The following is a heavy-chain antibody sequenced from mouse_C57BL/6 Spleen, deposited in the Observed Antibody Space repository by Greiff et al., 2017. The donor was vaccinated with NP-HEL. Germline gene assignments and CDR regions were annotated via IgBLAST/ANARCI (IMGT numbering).Heavy chain of an antibody. Sequence: EVKLVESGPGMVKPSQSLSLTCTVTGYSITSGYDWHWIRHFPGNKLEWMGYISYSGSTNYNPSLKSRISITHDTSKNHFFLKLNSVTTEDTATYYCAREENYYGSSYGFDVWGTGTTVTVSS. V-gene: IGHV3-1*01. D-gene: IGHD1-1*01. CDR3: AREENYYGSSYGFDV. CDR2: ISYSGST. CDR1: GYSITSGYD. J-gene: IGHJ1*03.